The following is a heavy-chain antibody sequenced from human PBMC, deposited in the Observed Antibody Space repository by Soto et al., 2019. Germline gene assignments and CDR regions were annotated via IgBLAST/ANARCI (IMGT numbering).Heavy chain of an antibody. J-gene: IGHJ4*02. D-gene: IGHD5-18*01. CDR2: ISSNGGTT. CDR3: ARDGRAMNDY. CDR1: GFSFSTYA. V-gene: IGHV3-64*01. Sequence: GGSLRLSCAASGFSFSTYAMQWVRQAPGKGLEFVSSISSNGGTTNYAYSVKGRFTISRDNSRDTLYLQMGSLRPEDMAVYYCARDGRAMNDYWGQGTLVTVSS.